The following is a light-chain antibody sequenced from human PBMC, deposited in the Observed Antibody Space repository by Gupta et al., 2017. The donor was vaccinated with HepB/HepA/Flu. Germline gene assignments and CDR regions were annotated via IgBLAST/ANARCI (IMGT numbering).Light chain of an antibody. J-gene: IGKJ1*01. CDR1: QSVNYNF. V-gene: IGKV3-20*01. CDR3: QQDCSSPWT. CDR2: QTS. Sequence: VLTQSPGTLSLCPGERATLSCRASQSVNYNFLAWYQQKPGQAPRRLISQTSRWPTGVPDRFSGGGSGTDFTLSISSLETEDFAVYYCQQDCSSPWTLGPGTKVEVK.